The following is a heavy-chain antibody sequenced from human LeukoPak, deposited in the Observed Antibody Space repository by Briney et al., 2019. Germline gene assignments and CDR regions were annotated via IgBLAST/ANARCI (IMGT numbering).Heavy chain of an antibody. Sequence: SETLSLTCTVSGGSISSYYWSWIRQPPGKGLEWIGYIYYSGSTNYNPSLKSRVTISVDTSKNQFSLKLSSVTAADTAVYYCARATYYYDSGGNPSRDFDYWGQGTLVTVSS. CDR1: GGSISSYY. J-gene: IGHJ4*02. CDR2: IYYSGST. V-gene: IGHV4-59*01. CDR3: ARATYYYDSGGNPSRDFDY. D-gene: IGHD3-22*01.